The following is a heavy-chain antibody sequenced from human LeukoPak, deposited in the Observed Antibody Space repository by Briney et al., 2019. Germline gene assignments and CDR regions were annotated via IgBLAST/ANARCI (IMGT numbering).Heavy chain of an antibody. D-gene: IGHD1-7*01. CDR3: AREVTGTTRPFDY. CDR2: INHSGST. V-gene: IGHV4-34*01. J-gene: IGHJ4*02. Sequence: SETLSLTCAVYGGSFSGYYWSWIRQPPGKGLEWIGKINHSGSTNYNPSLKSRVTISVDTSKNQFSLKLSSVTAADTAVYYCAREVTGTTRPFDYWGQGTLVTVSS. CDR1: GGSFSGYY.